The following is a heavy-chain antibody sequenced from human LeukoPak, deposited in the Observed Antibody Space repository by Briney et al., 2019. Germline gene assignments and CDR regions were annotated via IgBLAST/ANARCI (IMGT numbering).Heavy chain of an antibody. D-gene: IGHD6-13*01. V-gene: IGHV4-59*01. CDR3: ARGGSTFTFDP. CDR2: IYNSGST. Sequence: PSETLSLTCTVSGGSLSSYYWSWIRQPPGKGLEWIVCIYNSGSTNYNPSLKSRVTISVATSKNQFSLKLSSVTAADTAVYYCARGGSTFTFDPWGQGTLVTVSS. CDR1: GGSLSSYY. J-gene: IGHJ5*02.